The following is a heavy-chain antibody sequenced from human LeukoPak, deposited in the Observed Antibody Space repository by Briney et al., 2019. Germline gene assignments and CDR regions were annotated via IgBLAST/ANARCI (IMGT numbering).Heavy chain of an antibody. J-gene: IGHJ4*02. V-gene: IGHV3-7*03. CDR1: GFTFSTSW. Sequence: GGSLRLSCAASGFTFSTSWMTWVRQAPGKGLEWVANIKEDGSEKYYVGSVKGRFTISRDNAKNSLYLEMNSLSAEDTAVYYCARDKISYGYSLYYWGQGTLVTVSS. D-gene: IGHD5-18*01. CDR3: ARDKISYGYSLYY. CDR2: IKEDGSEK.